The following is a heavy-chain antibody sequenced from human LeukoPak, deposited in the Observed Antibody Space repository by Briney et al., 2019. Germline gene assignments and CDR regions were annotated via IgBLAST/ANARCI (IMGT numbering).Heavy chain of an antibody. D-gene: IGHD4-23*01. CDR1: SGSISTSNYY. CDR2: IFYSGST. V-gene: IGHV4-39*07. Sequence: PSETLSLTCTVSSGSISTSNYYWGWVRQPPGKALEWIGNIFYSGSTYYSPSLKSRVTISLDTSKNQFSLKLTSVTPADTAVYYCARAPNSDMDVWGKGTTVTVSS. CDR3: ARAPNSDMDV. J-gene: IGHJ6*03.